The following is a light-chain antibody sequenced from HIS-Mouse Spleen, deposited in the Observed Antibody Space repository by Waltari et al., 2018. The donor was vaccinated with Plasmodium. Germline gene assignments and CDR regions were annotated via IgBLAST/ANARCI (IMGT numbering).Light chain of an antibody. CDR2: EDS. CDR3: YSTDSSGNHRV. V-gene: IGLV3-10*01. Sequence: SYELTQPPSVSVSPGQTARITCSGDALPKKYAYWYQQKPGQAPVLVSYEDSKRPSGIPVGFAGCRSGTMATCTIGGAQVGDEADYYCYSTDSSGNHRVFGGGTKLTVL. J-gene: IGLJ3*02. CDR1: ALPKKY.